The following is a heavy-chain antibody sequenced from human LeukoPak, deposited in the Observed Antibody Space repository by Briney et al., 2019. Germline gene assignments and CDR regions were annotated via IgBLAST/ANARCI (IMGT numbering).Heavy chain of an antibody. J-gene: IGHJ6*02. V-gene: IGHV3-49*04. CDR3: TRGPILLWMHNGMDV. D-gene: IGHD5-18*01. CDR2: IRSKAYGGTT. Sequence: GQSLRLSCTAYGFIFGDQAMSWVRQAPGKGLEWAGFIRSKAYGGTTEYAASVKGRFTISRDDSKSIAYLQMNSLETEDTALYYCTRGPILLWMHNGMDVWGQGTTVTVSS. CDR1: GFIFGDQA.